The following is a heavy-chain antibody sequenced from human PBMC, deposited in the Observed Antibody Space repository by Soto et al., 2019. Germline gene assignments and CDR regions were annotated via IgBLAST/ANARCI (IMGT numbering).Heavy chain of an antibody. CDR1: GFTFNTFA. CDR2: ISGISRDT. J-gene: IGHJ4*02. V-gene: IGHV3-23*01. D-gene: IGHD1-1*01. Sequence: GALRLSCAASGFTFNTFAMGWVRQDPGEGLEWVSHISGISRDTYYADSVKGRFTISRDNANNTLYLQMNSLRAEDKAVYYCATQDFRGTTGTTWGQGTLVTVSS. CDR3: ATQDFRGTTGTT.